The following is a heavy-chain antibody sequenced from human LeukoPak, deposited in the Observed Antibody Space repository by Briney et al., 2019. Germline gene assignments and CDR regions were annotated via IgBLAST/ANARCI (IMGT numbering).Heavy chain of an antibody. V-gene: IGHV3-7*02. D-gene: IGHD3-9*01. CDR1: GFTFSSYW. J-gene: IGHJ4*02. Sequence: PGGSLRLSCAASGFTFSSYWMSWVRQAPGKGLEWVANIKQDGSEKNYMDSVKGRFTISRDNAKNSLYLQMNSLRAADTAVYYCARLGYDILTGTYYFDYWGQGTLVTVSS. CDR3: ARLGYDILTGTYYFDY. CDR2: IKQDGSEK.